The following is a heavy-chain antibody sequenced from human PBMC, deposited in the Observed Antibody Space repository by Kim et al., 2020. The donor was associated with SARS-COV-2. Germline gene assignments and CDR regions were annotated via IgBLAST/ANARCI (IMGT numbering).Heavy chain of an antibody. J-gene: IGHJ4*02. CDR3: ARDRQRAGTGVDY. D-gene: IGHD6-19*01. V-gene: IGHV6-1*01. CDR2: TYYRSKWYT. CDR1: GDSVSSNSAA. Sequence: SQTLSLTCDISGDSVSSNSAAWNWIRQSPSRGLEWLGRTYYRSKWYTDYALSVKCRITINPDTSKNQFSLQRNSVTPEDTAVYYCARDRQRAGTGVDYWGQGTLGTVSS.